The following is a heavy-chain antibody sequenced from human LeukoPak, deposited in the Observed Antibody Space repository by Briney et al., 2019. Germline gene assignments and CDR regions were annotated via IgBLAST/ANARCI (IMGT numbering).Heavy chain of an antibody. CDR3: AREAAGNSFDY. CDR1: GFTFRNYA. J-gene: IGHJ4*02. CDR2: ISYDGSYK. Sequence: GGSLRLSCAASGFTFRNYAMHWVRQAPGKGLEWVIIISYDGSYKYYADSVKGRFTISRDNSRNTLYLQMNSLRAEDTAVYYCAREAAGNSFDYWGQGALVTVSS. V-gene: IGHV3-30-3*01. D-gene: IGHD4-23*01.